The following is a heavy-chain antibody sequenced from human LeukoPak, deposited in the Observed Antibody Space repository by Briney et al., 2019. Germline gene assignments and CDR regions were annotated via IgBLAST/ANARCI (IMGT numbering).Heavy chain of an antibody. Sequence: EASVKVSCKSSGYTFTSYDINWVRQATGQGLEWMGWMNPNSGNTGYAQKFQGRVTMTEDTSTDTAYMELSSLRSEDTAVYYCATHSPEWRYSGYYNYYYIDVWGKGTTVTVSS. D-gene: IGHD5-12*01. CDR3: ATHSPEWRYSGYYNYYYIDV. J-gene: IGHJ6*03. CDR1: GYTFTSYD. V-gene: IGHV1-8*02. CDR2: MNPNSGNT.